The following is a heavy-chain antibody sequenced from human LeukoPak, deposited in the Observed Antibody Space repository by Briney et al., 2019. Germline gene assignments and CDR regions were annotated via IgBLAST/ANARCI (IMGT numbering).Heavy chain of an antibody. V-gene: IGHV1-2*02. D-gene: IGHD6-13*01. CDR1: GYTFTGYY. Sequence: ASVKVSCKASGYTFTGYYMHWVRQAPGQGLEWMGWINPNSGGTNYAQKFQGRVTMTRDTSISTAYKELSRLRSDDTAVYYCARIPGIAAAGNDYWGQGTLVTVSS. J-gene: IGHJ4*02. CDR3: ARIPGIAAAGNDY. CDR2: INPNSGGT.